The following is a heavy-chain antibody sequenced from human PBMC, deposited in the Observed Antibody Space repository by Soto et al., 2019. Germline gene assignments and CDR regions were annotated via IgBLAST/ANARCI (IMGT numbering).Heavy chain of an antibody. Sequence: TLSLTCTVSGGSISSGGYYWSWIRQHPGKGLEWIGYIYYSGSTYYNPSLKSRVTISVDTSKNQFSLKLSSVTAADTAVYYCARVHVPVATVFDYWGQGTLVTVSS. CDR3: ARVHVPVATVFDY. D-gene: IGHD5-12*01. CDR2: IYYSGST. J-gene: IGHJ4*02. V-gene: IGHV4-30-4*08. CDR1: GGSISSGGYY.